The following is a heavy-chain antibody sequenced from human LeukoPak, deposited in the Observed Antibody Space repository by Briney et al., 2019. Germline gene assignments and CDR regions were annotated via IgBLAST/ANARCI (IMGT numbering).Heavy chain of an antibody. V-gene: IGHV4-59*01. J-gene: IGHJ5*02. CDR2: IYYSGST. CDR3: ARDPAGEYWFDP. Sequence: SETLSLTCTVSGGSISSYYWSWIRQPPGKGLEWIGYIYYSGSTNYKPSLKSRVTISVDTSKNQFSLKLSSVTAADTAVYYCARDPAGEYWFDPWGQGTLVTVSS. D-gene: IGHD3-16*01. CDR1: GGSISSYY.